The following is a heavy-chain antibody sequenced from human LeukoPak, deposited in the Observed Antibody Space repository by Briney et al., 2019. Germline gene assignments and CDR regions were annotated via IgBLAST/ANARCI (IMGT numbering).Heavy chain of an antibody. D-gene: IGHD1-1*01. CDR1: GGTFSSYA. J-gene: IGHJ6*03. CDR2: IIPIFGTA. Sequence: SVKVSCKASGGTFSSYAISWVRQAPGQGLEWMGGIIPIFGTANYAQKFQGRVTITADKSTSTAYMELSSLRSEDTAVYYCAGGHVLGTTGFYYYYYYMDVWGKGTTVTVSS. V-gene: IGHV1-69*06. CDR3: AGGHVLGTTGFYYYYYYMDV.